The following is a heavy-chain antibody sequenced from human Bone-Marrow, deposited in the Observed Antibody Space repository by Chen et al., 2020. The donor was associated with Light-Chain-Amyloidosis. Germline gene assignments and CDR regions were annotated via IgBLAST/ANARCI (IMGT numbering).Heavy chain of an antibody. D-gene: IGHD4-17*01. CDR2: ISYDGSNK. J-gene: IGHJ4*02. CDR1: GFTFSSYG. V-gene: IGHV3-30*18. CDR3: AKGLSQDYGDYGFDY. Sequence: QVQLVESGGGVVQPGRSLRLSCAASGFTFSSYGMHWVRQAPGKGLEWVAVISYDGSNKYYADSVKGRFTISRDNSKNTLYLQMNSLRAEDTAVYYCAKGLSQDYGDYGFDYWGQGTLVTVSS.